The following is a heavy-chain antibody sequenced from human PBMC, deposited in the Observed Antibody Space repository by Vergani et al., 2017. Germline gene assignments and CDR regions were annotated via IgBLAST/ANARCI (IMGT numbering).Heavy chain of an antibody. D-gene: IGHD5-24*01. V-gene: IGHV1-46*01. CDR1: GYTFTNYY. CDR3: ASAGDGEAAQFDY. J-gene: IGHJ4*02. CDR2: INPSGGST. Sequence: QVQLVQSGAEAKKPGASVKVSCKTSGYTFTNYYMHWVRQAPGQGLEWMGIINPSGGSTSYAQKFQGRVTMTRDTSTSTVYMELSSLRSEDTAVYYCASAGDGEAAQFDYWGQGTLVTVSS.